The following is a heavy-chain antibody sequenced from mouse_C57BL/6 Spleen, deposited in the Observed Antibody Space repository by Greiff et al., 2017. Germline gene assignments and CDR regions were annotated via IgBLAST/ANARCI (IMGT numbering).Heavy chain of an antibody. CDR2: IDPSDSYT. Sequence: QVQLQQPGAELVMPGASVKLSCKASGYTFTSYWMHWVKQRPGQGLEWIGEIDPSDSYTNYNQKFKGKSTLTVDKSSSTAYMQLSSLTSEDSAVXYCARTRMCYYYGREDYAMDYWGQGTSVTVSS. CDR1: GYTFTSYW. V-gene: IGHV1-69*01. J-gene: IGHJ4*01. CDR3: ARTRMCYYYGREDYAMDY. D-gene: IGHD1-1*01.